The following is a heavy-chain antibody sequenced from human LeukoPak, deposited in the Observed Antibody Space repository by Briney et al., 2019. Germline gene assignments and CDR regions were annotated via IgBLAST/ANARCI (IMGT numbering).Heavy chain of an antibody. Sequence: GGSLGLSCAASGFTFRTYWMHWVRQVPGEGLVWVSRINEDGSITNYADSVKGRFSISRDNAKNTLYLQMNSLRAEDTAVYYCGRDLGGRSGYWGQGTLVTVSS. CDR2: INEDGSIT. J-gene: IGHJ4*02. V-gene: IGHV3-74*01. CDR1: GFTFRTYW. D-gene: IGHD1-26*01. CDR3: GRDLGGRSGY.